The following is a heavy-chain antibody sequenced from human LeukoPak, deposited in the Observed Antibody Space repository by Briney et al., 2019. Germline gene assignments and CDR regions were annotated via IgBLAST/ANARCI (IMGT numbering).Heavy chain of an antibody. D-gene: IGHD3-22*01. J-gene: IGHJ3*02. Sequence: SETLSLTCTVSGGSISSGDYYWSWIRQPPGKGLERIGYIYYSGSTYYNPSLKSRVTISVDTSKDHFSLKLSSVTAADTAVYYCARCYDSTSDAFDIWGQGTMVTVSS. CDR3: ARCYDSTSDAFDI. CDR1: GGSISSGDYY. CDR2: IYYSGST. V-gene: IGHV4-30-4*08.